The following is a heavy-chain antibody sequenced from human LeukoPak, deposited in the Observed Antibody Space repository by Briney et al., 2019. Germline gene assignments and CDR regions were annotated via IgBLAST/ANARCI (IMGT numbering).Heavy chain of an antibody. CDR2: IYYSGST. Sequence: SETLSLTCTVSGGSISSYYWSWIRQPPGKGLEWIGYIYYSGSTNYNPSLKSRVTISVDTSKNQFSLKLSSVTAADTAVYYCAREGYDILTGSHYFGYWGQGTLVTVSS. CDR3: AREGYDILTGSHYFGY. D-gene: IGHD3-9*01. J-gene: IGHJ4*02. V-gene: IGHV4-59*12. CDR1: GGSISSYY.